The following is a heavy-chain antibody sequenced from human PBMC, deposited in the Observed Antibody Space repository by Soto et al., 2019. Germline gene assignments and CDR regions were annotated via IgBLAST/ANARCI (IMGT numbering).Heavy chain of an antibody. CDR1: GGTFSSYA. J-gene: IGHJ6*02. CDR3: ARDPSEDNYYYYGMDV. V-gene: IGHV1-69*01. Sequence: QVQLVQSGAEVKKPGSSVKVSCKASGGTFSSYAISWVRQAPGQGLEWMGGIIPIFGTANYAQKFQGRVTITADESTSIAYMEQSSLRSVDTAVYYCARDPSEDNYYYYGMDVCVHGTTVTVSS. D-gene: IGHD3-3*01. CDR2: IIPIFGTA.